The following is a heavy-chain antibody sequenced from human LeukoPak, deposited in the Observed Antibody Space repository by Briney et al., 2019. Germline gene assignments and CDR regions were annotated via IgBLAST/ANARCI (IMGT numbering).Heavy chain of an antibody. CDR2: ISAYNGNT. D-gene: IGHD3-10*01. CDR3: ARDLRVVRGVIISGFDY. Sequence: GASVKVSCKASGGTFSSYAISWVRQAPGQGLEWMGWISAYNGNTNYAQKLQGRVTMTTDTSTSTAYMELRSLRSDDTAVYYCARDLRVVRGVIISGFDYWGQGTLVTVSS. V-gene: IGHV1-18*01. CDR1: GGTFSSYA. J-gene: IGHJ4*02.